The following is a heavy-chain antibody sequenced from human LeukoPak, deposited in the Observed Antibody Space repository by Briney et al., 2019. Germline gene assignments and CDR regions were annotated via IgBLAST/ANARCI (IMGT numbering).Heavy chain of an antibody. J-gene: IGHJ2*01. CDR2: VSYDGREK. D-gene: IGHD3-16*01. V-gene: IGHV3-30*03. CDR1: GFTFTIYA. CDR3: ASDPNRLISMSGGYFAL. Sequence: GGSLRLSCAASGFTFTIYAMTWVRQAPGRGLEWVSGVSYDGREKYYADSVKGRFTISRDNSKNTLFLHMNSLGTEDTSVYYCASDPNRLISMSGGYFALWGRGTLVTVSS.